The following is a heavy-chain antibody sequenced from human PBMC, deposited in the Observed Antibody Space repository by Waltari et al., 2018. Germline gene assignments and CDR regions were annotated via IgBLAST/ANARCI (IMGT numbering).Heavy chain of an antibody. J-gene: IGHJ5*02. CDR2: ISGSGGST. D-gene: IGHD3-3*01. Sequence: EVQLVESGGGLVQPGGSLRLSCAASGFTFSSYAMSWVRQAPGKGLEWVSAISGSGGSTYYADPVKGRFTISRDNSKNTLYLQMNSLRAEDTAVYYCTATYYDFWSGYSSFDPWGQGTLVTVSS. CDR1: GFTFSSYA. CDR3: TATYYDFWSGYSSFDP. V-gene: IGHV3-23*04.